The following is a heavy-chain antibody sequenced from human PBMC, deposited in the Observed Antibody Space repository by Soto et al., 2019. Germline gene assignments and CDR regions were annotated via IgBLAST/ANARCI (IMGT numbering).Heavy chain of an antibody. Sequence: PSETLSLTCAVYGGSFSGYYWSWIRQPPGKGLEWNGEINHSGSTNYNPSLKSRVTISVDTSKNQFSLKLSSVTAADTAVYYCARGYDHYYGSGPENYYYYYMDVWGKGTTVTVSS. CDR2: INHSGST. D-gene: IGHD3-10*01. V-gene: IGHV4-34*01. CDR3: ARGYDHYYGSGPENYYYYYMDV. J-gene: IGHJ6*03. CDR1: GGSFSGYY.